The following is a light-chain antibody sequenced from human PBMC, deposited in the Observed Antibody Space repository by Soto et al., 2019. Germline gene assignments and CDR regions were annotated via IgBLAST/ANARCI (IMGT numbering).Light chain of an antibody. CDR2: WAS. Sequence: DIVMTQSPDSLAVSLGERATINCKSSQSVLYSSNNKNYLAWYQQRPGQPPKLLIYWASTRESGVPDRFSGSGSGPDFALTSTSLQSEDVAVYYCQQYESTPPTFGQGTKLEIK. CDR1: QSVLYSSNNKNY. V-gene: IGKV4-1*01. J-gene: IGKJ2*01. CDR3: QQYESTPPT.